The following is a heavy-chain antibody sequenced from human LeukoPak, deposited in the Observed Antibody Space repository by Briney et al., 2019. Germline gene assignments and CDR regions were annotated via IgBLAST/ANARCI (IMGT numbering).Heavy chain of an antibody. CDR1: GGSISSYY. J-gene: IGHJ4*02. CDR3: ARGITIFGVDPASYFDY. V-gene: IGHV4-59*12. D-gene: IGHD3-3*01. CDR2: IYYSGST. Sequence: PSETLSLTCTVSGGSISSYYWSWIRQPPGKGLEWIGYIYYSGSTNYNPSLKSRVTISVDTSKNQFSLKLSSVTAADTAVYYCARGITIFGVDPASYFDYWGQGTLVTVSS.